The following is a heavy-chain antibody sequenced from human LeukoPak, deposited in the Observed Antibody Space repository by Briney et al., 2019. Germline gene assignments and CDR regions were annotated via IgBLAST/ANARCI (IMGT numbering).Heavy chain of an antibody. CDR1: GGSISSYY. V-gene: IGHV4-34*01. Sequence: SETLSLTCTVSGGSISSYYWSWIRQPPGKGLEWIGEINHSGSTNYNPSLKSRVTISVDTSKNQFSLKLSSVTAADTAVYYCARRRQLLWFGEFFDYWGQGTLVTVSS. CDR2: INHSGST. J-gene: IGHJ4*02. CDR3: ARRRQLLWFGEFFDY. D-gene: IGHD3-10*01.